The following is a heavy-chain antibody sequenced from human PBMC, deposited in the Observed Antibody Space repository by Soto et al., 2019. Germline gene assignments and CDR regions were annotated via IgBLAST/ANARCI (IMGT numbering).Heavy chain of an antibody. D-gene: IGHD3-10*01. CDR3: ARVRGANDMDV. Sequence: GASVKVSCKASGGTFSSYAIIWVRQAPGQGLEWMGGIIPIFGTANYAQKFQGRVTITANESTSTAYMELSSLRSEDTAVYYCARVRGANDMDVWGQGTTVTVSS. V-gene: IGHV1-69*13. CDR1: GGTFSSYA. J-gene: IGHJ6*02. CDR2: IIPIFGTA.